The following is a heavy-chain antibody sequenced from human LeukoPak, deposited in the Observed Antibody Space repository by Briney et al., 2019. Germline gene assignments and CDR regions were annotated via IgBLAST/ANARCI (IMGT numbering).Heavy chain of an antibody. CDR3: ARADSSNWYDSRGYFDY. Sequence: SETLSLTCSVSGDSISSGDYYWSSIRQPPGKGLQWIGYIYYSGSTNYNPSLKSRVTISVDTSKNQFSLKLNSVTAADTAVYYCARADSSNWYDSRGYFDYWGQGTLVTVSS. CDR1: GDSISSGDYY. D-gene: IGHD1-1*01. V-gene: IGHV4-61*08. J-gene: IGHJ4*02. CDR2: IYYSGST.